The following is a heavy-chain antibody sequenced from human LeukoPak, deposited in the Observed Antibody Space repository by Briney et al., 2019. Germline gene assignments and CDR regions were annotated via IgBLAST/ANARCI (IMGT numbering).Heavy chain of an antibody. J-gene: IGHJ4*02. V-gene: IGHV1-24*01. CDR1: GYTLTELS. CDR2: FDPEDGET. Sequence: ASVKVSCKVSGYTLTELSMHWVRQAPGKGLEWMGGFDPEDGETIYAQKFQGRVTMTEDTSTDTAYMELSSLRSGDTAVYYCATDRGTTGTTTWFDYWGQGTLVTVPS. D-gene: IGHD1-1*01. CDR3: ATDRGTTGTTTWFDY.